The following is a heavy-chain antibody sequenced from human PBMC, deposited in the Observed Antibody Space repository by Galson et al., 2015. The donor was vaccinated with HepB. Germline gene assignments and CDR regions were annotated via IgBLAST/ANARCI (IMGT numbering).Heavy chain of an antibody. D-gene: IGHD3-3*02. CDR2: ISSSSSAI. J-gene: IGHJ4*02. CDR1: GFSFSSHS. Sequence: SLRLSCAASGFSFSSHSMNWVRQAPGKGLEWVPYISSSSSAIYYADSVKGRFAISRDNAKNALYLQMNSLRDEDTAVYYCARDPGISDSWYYFDVWGQGTLVTVSS. V-gene: IGHV3-48*02. CDR3: ARDPGISDSWYYFDV.